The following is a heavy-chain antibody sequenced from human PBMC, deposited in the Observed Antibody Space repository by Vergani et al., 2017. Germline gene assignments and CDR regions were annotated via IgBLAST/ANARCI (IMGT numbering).Heavy chain of an antibody. D-gene: IGHD3-16*01. Sequence: QLQLQESGPGLLKPSETLSLTCSVSGTSISGSSDYWGWIRQPPGKGLEWIGSIFYTGTSYYHPSLESRATNSVDTSKNQFSLKLKSVTAADAAVYYCARKFWGEGGYRFDHWGQGTLVTVSS. V-gene: IGHV4-39*01. CDR2: IFYTGTS. CDR1: GTSISGSSDY. J-gene: IGHJ4*02. CDR3: ARKFWGEGGYRFDH.